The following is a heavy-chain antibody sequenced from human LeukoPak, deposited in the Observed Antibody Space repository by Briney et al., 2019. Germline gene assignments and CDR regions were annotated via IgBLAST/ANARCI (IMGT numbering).Heavy chain of an antibody. V-gene: IGHV3-43*01. Sequence: PGGSLRLSCAASGFTFDDYMMHWVRQAPGKGLEWVSLKGRFTISRDNSKDSLYLQMNSLRTDGTALYYCAKDSGALEEGYFDSWGQGTLVTVSS. CDR3: AKDSGALEEGYFDS. J-gene: IGHJ4*02. CDR1: GFTFDDYM.